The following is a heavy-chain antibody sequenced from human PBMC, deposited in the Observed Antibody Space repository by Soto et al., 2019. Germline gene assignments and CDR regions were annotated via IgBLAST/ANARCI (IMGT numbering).Heavy chain of an antibody. Sequence: PGGSLRLSCAASGFSFSSYAMHWVRQAPGKGLEWVAVISYDGRNKYYADSVKGRITISRDNSKNTLYLEMNSLRGEDTAVYYCARDERHQPDYWGQGTLVPSPQ. CDR3: ARDERHQPDY. CDR2: ISYDGRNK. CDR1: GFSFSSYA. V-gene: IGHV3-30*04. J-gene: IGHJ4*02.